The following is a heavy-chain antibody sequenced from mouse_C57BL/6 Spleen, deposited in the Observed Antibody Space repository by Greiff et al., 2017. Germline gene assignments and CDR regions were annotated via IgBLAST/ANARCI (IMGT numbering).Heavy chain of an antibody. CDR2: IYPGDGDT. CDR1: GYAFSSYW. V-gene: IGHV1-80*01. CDR3: ARSGDSSGLFDY. D-gene: IGHD3-2*02. J-gene: IGHJ2*01. Sequence: VQLQQSGAELVKPGASVKISCKASGYAFSSYWMNWVKQRPGKGLEWIGQIYPGDGDTNYNGKFKGKATLTADKSSSTAYMQLSSLTSEDSAVYFCARSGDSSGLFDYWGQGTTLTVSS.